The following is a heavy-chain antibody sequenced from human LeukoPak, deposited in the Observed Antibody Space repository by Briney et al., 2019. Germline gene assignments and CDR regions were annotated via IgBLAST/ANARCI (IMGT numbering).Heavy chain of an antibody. D-gene: IGHD3-10*01. J-gene: IGHJ5*02. CDR2: INPGDSDT. Sequence: GESLKISCQTSGYSFTSSWIGWARQMPGKGLEWMAIINPGDSDTRYSPSFQGQVTISADKSISTVYLQWGSLKASDAAMYYCARQPGAGWFDPWGQGTLVTVSS. V-gene: IGHV5-51*01. CDR3: ARQPGAGWFDP. CDR1: GYSFTSSW.